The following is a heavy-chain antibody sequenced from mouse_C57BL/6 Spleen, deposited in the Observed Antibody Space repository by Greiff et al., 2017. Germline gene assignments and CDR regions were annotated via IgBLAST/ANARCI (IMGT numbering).Heavy chain of an antibody. J-gene: IGHJ4*01. D-gene: IGHD2-5*01. CDR2: VDPETGGT. Sequence: QVQLQQSGAELVRPGASVTLSCKASGYTFTDYEMHWVRQTPVHGLEWIGAVDPETGGTAYNQKFKGKAILTADKSSSTAYMELRSLTSEDSAVNYCTREGVLYYSNYGTMDYWGQGTSVTVSS. CDR1: GYTFTDYE. CDR3: TREGVLYYSNYGTMDY. V-gene: IGHV1-15*01.